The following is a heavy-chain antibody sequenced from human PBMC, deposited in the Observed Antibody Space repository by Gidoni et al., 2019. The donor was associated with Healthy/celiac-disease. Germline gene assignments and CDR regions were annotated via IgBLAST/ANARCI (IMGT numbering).Heavy chain of an antibody. CDR2: IIPILGIA. J-gene: IGHJ4*02. CDR3: AADYGDYGEGFDY. V-gene: IGHV1-69*02. Sequence: QVQLVQSGAEVKKPGSSVKVSCKASGGTFSSYTISWVRQAPGQGLEWMGRIIPILGIANYAQKFQGRVTITADKSTSTAYMELSSLRSEDTAVYYCAADYGDYGEGFDYWGQGTLVTVSS. CDR1: GGTFSSYT. D-gene: IGHD4-17*01.